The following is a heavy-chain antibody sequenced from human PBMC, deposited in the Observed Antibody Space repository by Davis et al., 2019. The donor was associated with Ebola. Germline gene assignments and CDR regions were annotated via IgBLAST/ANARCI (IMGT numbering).Heavy chain of an antibody. D-gene: IGHD1-26*01. Sequence: GESLKISCAASGFTFSGSAMHWVRQAPGKGLEWVSIIGLAYDTYYPDSVRGRFTISRDNSENTLYLQMSSLTAEDTGLYYCASREVGLHNLFWGQGTLVTVSS. J-gene: IGHJ4*02. CDR3: ASREVGLHNLF. V-gene: IGHV3-23*01. CDR2: IGLAYDT. CDR1: GFTFSGSA.